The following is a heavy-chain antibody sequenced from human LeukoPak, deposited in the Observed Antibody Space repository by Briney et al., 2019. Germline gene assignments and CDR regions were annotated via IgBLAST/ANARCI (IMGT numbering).Heavy chain of an antibody. CDR2: IIPIFGTA. D-gene: IGHD3-22*01. CDR1: GGTFSSYA. V-gene: IGHV1-69*05. Sequence: ASVKVSCKASGGTFSSYAISWVRQAPGQGLEWMGRIIPIFGTANYAQKFQGRVTITTDESTSTAYMELSSLRPEDTAVYYCARDGYYYDSSGYYNGAFDIWGQGTMVTVSS. J-gene: IGHJ3*02. CDR3: ARDGYYYDSSGYYNGAFDI.